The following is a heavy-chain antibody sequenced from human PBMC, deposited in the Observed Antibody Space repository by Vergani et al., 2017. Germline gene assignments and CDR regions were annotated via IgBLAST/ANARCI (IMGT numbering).Heavy chain of an antibody. Sequence: QVQLVQSGAEVKKPGASVKVSCEASGYTFTSYDINWVRQATGQGLERMGWMNPNSGTTGYAQKFQGRLTMPRNTSISTAYMVLSSLIPEDTAVYYCARSDYFGSGHRGYGMDVWGQGTTVTVSS. CDR1: GYTFTSYD. V-gene: IGHV1-8*01. CDR2: MNPNSGTT. D-gene: IGHD3-10*01. CDR3: ARSDYFGSGHRGYGMDV. J-gene: IGHJ6*02.